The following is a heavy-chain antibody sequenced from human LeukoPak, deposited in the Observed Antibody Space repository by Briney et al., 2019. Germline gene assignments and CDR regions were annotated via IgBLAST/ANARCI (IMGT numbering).Heavy chain of an antibody. J-gene: IGHJ4*02. CDR2: ISAYNGNT. V-gene: IGHV1-18*01. Sequence: ASVKVSCKASGYTFTSYGLSWVPPAPGQGLEWRGWISAYNGNTNYAQKLQGRVTMTTDTSTSTAYMELRSLRSDDTAVYYCARVGTFPSNRDWLCDYWGQGTLVTVSS. D-gene: IGHD3-9*01. CDR3: ARVGTFPSNRDWLCDY. CDR1: GYTFTSYG.